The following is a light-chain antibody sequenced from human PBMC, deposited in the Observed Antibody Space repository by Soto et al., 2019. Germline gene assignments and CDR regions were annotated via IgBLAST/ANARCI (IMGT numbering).Light chain of an antibody. CDR3: QQYNNWPQT. Sequence: EIVMTQSPATLSVSPGERATLSCRASQSVSSNLAWYQQKPGQAPRLLIYGASTRATGIPARFSGSGSGTEFILTISSLQSEDFAVYYCQQYNNWPQTFDQGTKLEIK. CDR2: GAS. V-gene: IGKV3-15*01. CDR1: QSVSSN. J-gene: IGKJ2*01.